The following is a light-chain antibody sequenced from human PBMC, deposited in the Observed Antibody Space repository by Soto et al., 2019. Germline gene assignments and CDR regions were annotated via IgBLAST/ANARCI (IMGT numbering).Light chain of an antibody. CDR2: WAS. CDR3: QHYEKTPRYT. CDR1: QSVLDSSNNKNY. J-gene: IGKJ2*01. V-gene: IGKV4-1*01. Sequence: DIVLTQSPDSLAVSLGERVTINCKSSQSVLDSSNNKNYLAWYQQKPGQPPKLLIHWASTRESGVPDRFSGSGSGTDFALTISSLQAEDGATYYCQHYEKTPRYTFGQGTKLEIK.